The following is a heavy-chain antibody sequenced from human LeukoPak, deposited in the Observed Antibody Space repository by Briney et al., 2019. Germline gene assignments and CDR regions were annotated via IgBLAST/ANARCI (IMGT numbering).Heavy chain of an antibody. Sequence: PSETLSLTCTVSGVSISSYYWSWIRQPPGKGLEWIGYIYYSGSTNYNPSLKSRVTISVDTSKNQFSLKLSSVTAADTAVYYCARDGPNVDTAMVDAFDIWGQGTMVTVSS. D-gene: IGHD5-18*01. CDR3: ARDGPNVDTAMVDAFDI. V-gene: IGHV4-59*01. CDR1: GVSISSYY. CDR2: IYYSGST. J-gene: IGHJ3*02.